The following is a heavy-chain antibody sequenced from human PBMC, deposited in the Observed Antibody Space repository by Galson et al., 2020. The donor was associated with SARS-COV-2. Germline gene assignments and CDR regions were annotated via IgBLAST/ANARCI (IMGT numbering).Heavy chain of an antibody. CDR1: GYSFTSYW. CDR2: IYPGDSDT. CDR3: ARQSTLVAATNDWGFVDY. D-gene: IGHD2-15*01. Sequence: KIGESLKISCKGSGYSFTSYWIGWVRQMPGKGLEWMGIIYPGDSDTRYSPSFQGQVTISADKSISTAYLQWSSLKASDTAMYYCARQSTLVAATNDWGFVDYWGQGTLVTVSS. J-gene: IGHJ4*02. V-gene: IGHV5-51*01.